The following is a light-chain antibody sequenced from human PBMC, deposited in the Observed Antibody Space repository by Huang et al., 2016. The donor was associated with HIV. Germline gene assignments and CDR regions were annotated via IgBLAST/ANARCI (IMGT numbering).Light chain of an antibody. CDR3: QQYNNWPPWT. CDR1: QGVVNN. J-gene: IGKJ1*01. Sequence: EIVLTQSPGTLSVSPGERATLSCRASQGVVNNVAWYQQKPGQTPRRLIHGASTRATGIPARVSGSASGTEFTLTISSLQTEDFAIYYCQQYNNWPPWTFGQGT. V-gene: IGKV3D-15*01. CDR2: GAS.